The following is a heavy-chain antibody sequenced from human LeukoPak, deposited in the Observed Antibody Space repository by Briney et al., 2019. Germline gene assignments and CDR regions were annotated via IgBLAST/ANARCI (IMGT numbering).Heavy chain of an antibody. V-gene: IGHV1-18*01. J-gene: IGHJ4*02. CDR2: ISAYNGNT. Sequence: ASVKVSCKASGYTFTSYGISWVRQAPGQGLEWMGWISAYNGNTNYALKLQGRVTITRDTSASTAYMELSSLRSEDTAVYYCARDSGDYGPPGYWGQGTLVTVSS. D-gene: IGHD4-17*01. CDR1: GYTFTSYG. CDR3: ARDSGDYGPPGY.